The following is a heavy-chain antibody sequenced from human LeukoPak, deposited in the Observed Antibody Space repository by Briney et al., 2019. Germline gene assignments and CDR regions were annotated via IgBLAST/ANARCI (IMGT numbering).Heavy chain of an antibody. CDR1: GFSFSNYP. Sequence: PGGSLRLSCSASGFSFSNYPMHWVRQAPGKGLEYVSAISSDGVNTYYADSVKDRFTISRDNAKNSLYLQMNSLRAEDTAVYYCARDLDFWSGYYQPFDIWGQGTMVTVSS. CDR3: ARDLDFWSGYYQPFDI. V-gene: IGHV3-64*04. J-gene: IGHJ3*02. D-gene: IGHD3-3*01. CDR2: ISSDGVNT.